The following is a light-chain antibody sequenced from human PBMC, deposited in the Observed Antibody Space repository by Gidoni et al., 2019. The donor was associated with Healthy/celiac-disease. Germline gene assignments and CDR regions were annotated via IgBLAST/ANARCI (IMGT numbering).Light chain of an antibody. CDR2: GAS. CDR1: QSVSSN. V-gene: IGKV3-15*01. CDR3: QQYNNWPLT. Sequence: EIVMPQSPATLSVSPGERATISCRASQSVSSNLAWYQQKPGQAPRLLIYGASTRATGIPARFSGSGSGTEFTLTISSLQSEDFAVYYCQQYNNWPLTFGPGTKVDIK. J-gene: IGKJ3*01.